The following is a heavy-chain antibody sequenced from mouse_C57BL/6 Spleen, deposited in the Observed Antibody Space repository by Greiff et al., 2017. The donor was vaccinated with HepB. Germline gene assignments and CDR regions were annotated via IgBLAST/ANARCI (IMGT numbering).Heavy chain of an antibody. CDR3: ARSLSSGYDAMDY. V-gene: IGHV1-61*01. D-gene: IGHD3-2*02. J-gene: IGHJ4*01. CDR1: GYTFTSYW. Sequence: QVQLQQPGAELVRPGSSVKLSCKASGYTFTSYWMDWVKQRPGQGLEWIGNIYPSDSETHYTQKFKDKATLTVDKSSSTAYMPLSSLTSEDSAVYYCARSLSSGYDAMDYWGQGTSVTVSS. CDR2: IYPSDSET.